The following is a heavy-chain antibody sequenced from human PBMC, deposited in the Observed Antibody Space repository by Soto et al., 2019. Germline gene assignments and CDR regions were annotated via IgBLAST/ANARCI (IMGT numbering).Heavy chain of an antibody. CDR3: AREVERGYSYGYLEY. J-gene: IGHJ4*02. CDR2: INPSGGST. CDR1: GYTFTSYY. Sequence: QVQLVQSGAEVKKPGASVKVSCKASGYTFTSYYMNWVRQAPGQGLEWMGIINPSGGSTSHAQKFQGRVTMTRDTSTSTVYMELSSLRSEDTAVYYCAREVERGYSYGYLEYWGQGTLVTVSS. V-gene: IGHV1-46*01. D-gene: IGHD5-18*01.